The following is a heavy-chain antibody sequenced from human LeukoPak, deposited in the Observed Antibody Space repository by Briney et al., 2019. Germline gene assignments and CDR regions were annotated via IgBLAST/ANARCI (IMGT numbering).Heavy chain of an antibody. CDR3: AKITKATTPNY. D-gene: IGHD4-17*01. Sequence: GGSLRLSCVVSGLTFSKAWMSWVRQASGKGLEWVSGVTDSGRKTYYADSVKGRFSISRDNSKNTVYLQMSDLRAEDTAVYYCAKITKATTPNYWGQGTLVTVSS. CDR2: VTDSGRKT. J-gene: IGHJ4*02. CDR1: GLTFSKAW. V-gene: IGHV3-23*01.